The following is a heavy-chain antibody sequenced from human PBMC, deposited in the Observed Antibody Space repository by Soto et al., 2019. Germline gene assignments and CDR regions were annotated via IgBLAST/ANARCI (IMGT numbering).Heavy chain of an antibody. CDR1: GGSISSYY. V-gene: IGHV4-59*01. J-gene: IGHJ4*02. D-gene: IGHD6-13*01. CDR2: IYNSGST. Sequence: QVQLQESGPGLVKPSETLSLTCTVSGGSISSYYWSWIRQPPGKGLEWIGYIYNSGSTNYNPSLKSRVTISVDTSKNQFSLKLSSVTAADTAVYYCASGYSSSWYAGGWGQGTLVTVSS. CDR3: ASGYSSSWYAGG.